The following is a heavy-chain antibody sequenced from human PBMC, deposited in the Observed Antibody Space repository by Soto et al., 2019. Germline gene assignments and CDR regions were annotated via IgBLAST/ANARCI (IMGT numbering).Heavy chain of an antibody. J-gene: IGHJ6*02. CDR3: ARDQRRVAVDYWDYYYYGMDV. D-gene: IGHD6-19*01. Sequence: SETLSLTCPVSGGSISSYYWSWIRQPPGKGLEWIGYIYYSGSTNYNPSLKSRVTISVDTSKNQFSLKLSSVTAADTAVYYCARDQRRVAVDYWDYYYYGMDVWGQGTTVTVSS. V-gene: IGHV4-59*01. CDR1: GGSISSYY. CDR2: IYYSGST.